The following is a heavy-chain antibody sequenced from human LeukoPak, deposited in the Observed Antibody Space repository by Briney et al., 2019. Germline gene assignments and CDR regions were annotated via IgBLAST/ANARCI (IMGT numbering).Heavy chain of an antibody. Sequence: ASVKVSCKASGYTFTGYYMHWVRQAPGQGLEWMGWLNPDSGGTQYAQKFQGRVTMTRDTSISTAYMELSRLRSDDTAVYYCARIPCGGDCYSSYQFDYWGQGTLVTVSS. D-gene: IGHD2-21*02. J-gene: IGHJ4*02. CDR3: ARIPCGGDCYSSYQFDY. CDR1: GYTFTGYY. V-gene: IGHV1-2*02. CDR2: LNPDSGGT.